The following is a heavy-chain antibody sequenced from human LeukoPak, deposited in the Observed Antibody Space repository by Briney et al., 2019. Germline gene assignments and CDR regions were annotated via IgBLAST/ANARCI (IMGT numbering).Heavy chain of an antibody. J-gene: IGHJ5*02. CDR1: GGSISSYY. Sequence: SETLSLTCTVSGGSISSYYWRWIRQPPGKGLEWIGYIYYSGSTNYNPSLKSRVTISVDTSKNQFSLKLSSVTAADTAVYYCARGKGDGYNFNWFDPWGQGTLVTVSS. CDR2: IYYSGST. D-gene: IGHD5-24*01. V-gene: IGHV4-59*01. CDR3: ARGKGDGYNFNWFDP.